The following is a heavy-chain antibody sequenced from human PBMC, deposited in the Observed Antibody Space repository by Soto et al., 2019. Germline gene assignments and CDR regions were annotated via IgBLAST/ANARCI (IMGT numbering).Heavy chain of an antibody. Sequence: ASVKVSCKASGYTFTGYYMHWVLQAPGQGLEWMGWINPNSGGTNYAQKFQGRVTMTRDTSISTAYMELSRLRSDDTAVYYCARVADYDFWSGYYQDAFDIWGQGTMVTVSS. CDR3: ARVADYDFWSGYYQDAFDI. CDR2: INPNSGGT. CDR1: GYTFTGYY. V-gene: IGHV1-2*02. D-gene: IGHD3-3*01. J-gene: IGHJ3*02.